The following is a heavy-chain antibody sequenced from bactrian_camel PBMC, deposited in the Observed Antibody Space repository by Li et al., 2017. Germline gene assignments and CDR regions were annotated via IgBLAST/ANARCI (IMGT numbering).Heavy chain of an antibody. Sequence: VQLVESGGGSALAGGSVRLSCAASGFTFNTYSWFRQAPGQEREGVAAIDDVGSISYSNFAKGRFTISKDNAKNTLYLQMNNLKPEDTAMYYCAAADTNGGSWYFGCGYFGYWGQGTQVTVS. CDR3: AAADTNGGSWYFGCGYFGY. D-gene: IGHD6*01. CDR1: GFTFNTY. J-gene: IGHJ6*01. V-gene: IGHV3S42*01. CDR2: IDDVGSI.